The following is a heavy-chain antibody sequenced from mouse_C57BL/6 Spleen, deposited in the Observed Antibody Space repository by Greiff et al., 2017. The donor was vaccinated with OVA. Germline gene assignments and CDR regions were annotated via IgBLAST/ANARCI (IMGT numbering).Heavy chain of an antibody. J-gene: IGHJ4*01. D-gene: IGHD2-2*01. Sequence: VKLVESGPGLVQPSQSLSITCTVSGFSLTSYGVHWVRQSPGKGLEWLGVIWSGGSTDYNAAFISRLSISKDNSKSQVFFKMNSLQADDTAIYYCARNDGYDNYAMDYWGQGTSVTVSS. CDR2: IWSGGST. V-gene: IGHV2-2*01. CDR1: GFSLTSYG. CDR3: ARNDGYDNYAMDY.